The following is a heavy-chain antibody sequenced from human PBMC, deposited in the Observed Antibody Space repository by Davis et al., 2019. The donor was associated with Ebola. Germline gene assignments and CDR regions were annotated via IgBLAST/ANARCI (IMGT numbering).Heavy chain of an antibody. J-gene: IGHJ4*02. D-gene: IGHD3-16*02. V-gene: IGHV3-73*01. CDR3: TREGMITFGGVIARDY. CDR2: IRSKANSYAT. Sequence: GGSLRLSCAASGFTFSGSAMHWVRQASGKGLEWVGRIRSKANSYATAYAASVKGRFTISRDDSKNTAYLQMNSLKTEDTAVYYCTREGMITFGGVIARDYWGQGTLVTVSS. CDR1: GFTFSGSA.